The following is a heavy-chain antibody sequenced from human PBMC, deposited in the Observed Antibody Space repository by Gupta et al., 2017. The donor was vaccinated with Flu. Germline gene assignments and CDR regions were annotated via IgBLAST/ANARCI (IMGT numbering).Heavy chain of an antibody. D-gene: IGHD4-17*01. Sequence: EVQLLASGGGMVQSGGALRLSCVASGFIFSSYVMNWVPQAPGKGLEWVSIIKGRGTTTYYADSVKGRFTISRDNFKNTLFLQMNSLRAEDTAVYSWARKGGDFTFYSHGMDVWGQGTTVTVSS. J-gene: IGHJ6*02. CDR2: IKGRGTTT. CDR1: GFIFSSYV. V-gene: IGHV3-23*01. CDR3: ARKGGDFTFYSHGMDV.